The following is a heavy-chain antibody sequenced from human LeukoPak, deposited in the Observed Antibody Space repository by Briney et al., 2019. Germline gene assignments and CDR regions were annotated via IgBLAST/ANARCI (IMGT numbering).Heavy chain of an antibody. V-gene: IGHV3-66*01. CDR1: GFTVSSNY. CDR2: IYSGGST. J-gene: IGHJ4*02. CDR3: ARVGAGSTFGYADY. D-gene: IGHD3-16*01. Sequence: PGGSLRLSCAASGFTVSSNYMSWVRQAPGKGLEWVSVIYSGGSTYYADSVKGRFTISRDNSKNTLYLQMNSLRAEDTAVYYCARVGAGSTFGYADYWGQGTLVTVSS.